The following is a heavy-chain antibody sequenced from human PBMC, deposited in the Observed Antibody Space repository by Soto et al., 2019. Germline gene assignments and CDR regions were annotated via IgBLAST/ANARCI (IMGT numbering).Heavy chain of an antibody. D-gene: IGHD3-3*01. CDR3: AKVPYDFWSGYYPPLSFDY. CDR2: ISGSGGST. V-gene: IGHV3-23*01. CDR1: GFTFSSYV. J-gene: IGHJ4*02. Sequence: EVQLLESGGGLVQPGGSLRLSCAASGFTFSSYVMSWVRQAPGKGLEWVSGISGSGGSTYYADSVKGRFTIFRDNSKNTLYLQMNSLRAEDTAVYYCAKVPYDFWSGYYPPLSFDYRGQGTLVTVSS.